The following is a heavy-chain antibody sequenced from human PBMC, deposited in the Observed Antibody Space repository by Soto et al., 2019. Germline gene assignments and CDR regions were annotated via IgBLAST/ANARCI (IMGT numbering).Heavy chain of an antibody. CDR1: GFTFSTYT. V-gene: IGHV3-23*01. CDR3: AKLAVAGRNWYFHL. Sequence: EVQLLESGGGLVQPGGSLRLSCAASGFTFSTYTMSWVRQAPGKGMECVSAISGTGGSSSYTDSVKGRFTISRDNSKNPPAPQMDSLGAQDPARFDGAKLAVAGRNWYFHLRGPCTLVTVSS. D-gene: IGHD6-19*01. J-gene: IGHJ2*01. CDR2: ISGTGGSS.